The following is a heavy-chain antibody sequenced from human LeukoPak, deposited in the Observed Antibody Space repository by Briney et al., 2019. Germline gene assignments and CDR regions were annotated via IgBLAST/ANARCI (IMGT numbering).Heavy chain of an antibody. CDR1: GFTFSDYA. CDR3: AKGGKWDVTPFDY. J-gene: IGHJ4*02. V-gene: IGHV3-23*01. CDR2: ISHVGGT. Sequence: GGSLRLSCAASGFTFSDYAMSWVRQAPEKGLERVSTISHVGGTYYADSVRGRFTISRDDSKNMVYLQMDSLRAEDTAVYYCAKGGKWDVTPFDYWGQGTLVAVSS. D-gene: IGHD1-26*01.